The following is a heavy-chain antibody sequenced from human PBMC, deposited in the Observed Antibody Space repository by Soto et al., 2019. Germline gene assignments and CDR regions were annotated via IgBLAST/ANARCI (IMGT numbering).Heavy chain of an antibody. D-gene: IGHD3-10*01. V-gene: IGHV1-18*01. CDR3: ARGGEGSGSGNYYYYYYYMDV. Sequence: ASVKVSCKASGYTFTSYGISWVRQAPGQGLERMGWISAYNGNTNYAQKLQGRVTMTTDTSTSTAYMELRSLRSDDTAVYYCARGGEGSGSGNYYYYYYYMDVWGKGTTVTVSS. CDR1: GYTFTSYG. J-gene: IGHJ6*03. CDR2: ISAYNGNT.